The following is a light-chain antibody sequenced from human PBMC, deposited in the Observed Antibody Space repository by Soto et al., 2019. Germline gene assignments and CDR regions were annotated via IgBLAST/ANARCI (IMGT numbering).Light chain of an antibody. CDR1: QSISTW. Sequence: DIQMTQSPSTLSASVGDRVTITCRASQSISTWLAWYQQKPGKAPNLLIYKASSLESGVPSRFSGSGSGTEFTLTISSLQPDDFATFYCQQYKDYPLTFGGGTKVEIK. J-gene: IGKJ4*01. V-gene: IGKV1-5*03. CDR3: QQYKDYPLT. CDR2: KAS.